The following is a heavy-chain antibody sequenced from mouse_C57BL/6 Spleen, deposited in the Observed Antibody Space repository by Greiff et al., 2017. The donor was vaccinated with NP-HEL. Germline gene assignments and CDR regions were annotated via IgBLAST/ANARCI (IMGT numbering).Heavy chain of an antibody. CDR3: TSPYYSNYLFAY. V-gene: IGHV6-6*01. CDR2: IRNKANNHAT. D-gene: IGHD2-5*01. J-gene: IGHJ3*01. Sequence: EVKLVESGGGLVQPGGSMKLSCAASGFTFSDAWMDWVRQSPEKGLEWVAEIRNKANNHATYYAESVKGRFTITRDDSKSSVYLQMNSLSAEDTGIYYCTSPYYSNYLFAYWGQGTLVTVSA. CDR1: GFTFSDAW.